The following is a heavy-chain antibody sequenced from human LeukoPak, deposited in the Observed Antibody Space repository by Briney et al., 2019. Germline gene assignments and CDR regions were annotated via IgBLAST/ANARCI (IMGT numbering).Heavy chain of an antibody. Sequence: GGSLRLSCAASGFTFSNSAMSWVRQAPGKGLEWVSAISGSGGSTYYAESEKGRFTISRDNSKNTLHLQMNSLRVEDTAVYYCARRAGAYSHPYDYWGQGTLVTVSS. CDR2: ISGSGGST. V-gene: IGHV3-23*01. D-gene: IGHD4/OR15-4a*01. CDR1: GFTFSNSA. CDR3: ARRAGAYSHPYDY. J-gene: IGHJ4*02.